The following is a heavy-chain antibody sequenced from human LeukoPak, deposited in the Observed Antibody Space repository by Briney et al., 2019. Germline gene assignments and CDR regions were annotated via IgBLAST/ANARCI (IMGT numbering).Heavy chain of an antibody. V-gene: IGHV3-23*01. CDR1: GFTFSSYA. D-gene: IGHD3-16*01. CDR2: ISGSGGST. Sequence: GGSLRLSCAASGFTFSSYAMSWVRQAPGKGLEWVSAISGSGGSTYYADSVKGRFTISRDNSKNTLYLQMNSLRAEDTAVYYCAKSPSVGYYYYYYYMDVWGKGTTVTVSS. J-gene: IGHJ6*03. CDR3: AKSPSVGYYYYYYYMDV.